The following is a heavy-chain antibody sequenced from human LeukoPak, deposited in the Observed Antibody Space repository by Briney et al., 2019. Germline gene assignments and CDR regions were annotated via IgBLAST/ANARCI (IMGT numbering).Heavy chain of an antibody. J-gene: IGHJ6*03. Sequence: GGSLRLSCAASGFTFSSYAMHWVRQAPGKGLEWVAVISHDGSNKYYADSVKGRFTISRDNSKNTLYLQMNSLRAEDTAVYYCARDGQYYDFWSGYTEGYYYYMDVWGKGTTVTVSS. CDR2: ISHDGSNK. CDR1: GFTFSSYA. V-gene: IGHV3-30*04. CDR3: ARDGQYYDFWSGYTEGYYYYMDV. D-gene: IGHD3-3*01.